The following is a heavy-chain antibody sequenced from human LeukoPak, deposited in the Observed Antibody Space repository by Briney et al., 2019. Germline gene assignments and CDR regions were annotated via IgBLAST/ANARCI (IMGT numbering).Heavy chain of an antibody. CDR3: THCSGGSCYWFDP. D-gene: IGHD2-15*01. CDR1: GGSISSSSYY. Sequence: SETLSLTCTVSGGSISSSSYYWGWIRQPPGKGLEWIGSIYYSGNTYYNPSLKSRVTISVDTSKNQFSLKLSSVTAADTAVYYCTHCSGGSCYWFDPWGQGTLVTVSS. CDR2: IYYSGNT. J-gene: IGHJ5*02. V-gene: IGHV4-39*01.